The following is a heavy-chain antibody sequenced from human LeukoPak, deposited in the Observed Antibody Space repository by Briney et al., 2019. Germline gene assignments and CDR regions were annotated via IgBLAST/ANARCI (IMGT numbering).Heavy chain of an antibody. CDR1: GCTFSSYG. V-gene: IGHV3-33*01. CDR2: IWYDGSNK. J-gene: IGHJ4*02. D-gene: IGHD3-10*01. CDR3: ARNKWFGESTPFDY. Sequence: GGSLRLSCAASGCTFSSYGLHWVRQAPGKGLEWVAVIWYDGSNKYYADSVKGRFTISRDNSKNTLYLQMNSLRAEDTAVYYCARNKWFGESTPFDYWGQGTLVTVSS.